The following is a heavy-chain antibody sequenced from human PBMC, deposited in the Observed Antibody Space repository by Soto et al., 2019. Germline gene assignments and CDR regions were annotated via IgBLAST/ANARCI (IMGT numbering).Heavy chain of an antibody. CDR2: ISSTGNNI. V-gene: IGHV3-21*01. CDR1: GFTFSSYS. J-gene: IGHJ4*02. CDR3: EGDGTYG. D-gene: IGHD1-26*01. Sequence: EVQLVESGGGLVKPGGSLTLSCATSGFTFSSYSMSWVRQAPGKGLEWVSSISSTGNNIYYLDSVRGRFTISRDNAKDSLFLQMRSLRAEDTAVYYCEGDGTYGGGQGTLVTVSS.